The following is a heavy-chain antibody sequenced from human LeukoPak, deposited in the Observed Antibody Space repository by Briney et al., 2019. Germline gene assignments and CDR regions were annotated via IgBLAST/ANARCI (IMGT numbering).Heavy chain of an antibody. Sequence: GGSLRLSCAASGFTFRTNYMSWVRQAPGKGLEWVSSISSSSSSIYYADSVKGRFTISRDNAKNSLYLQMNSLRDEDTAVYYCARSVTRKFDYWGQGTMVTLSS. CDR1: GFTFRTNY. J-gene: IGHJ4*02. V-gene: IGHV3-48*02. D-gene: IGHD4-17*01. CDR2: ISSSSSSI. CDR3: ARSVTRKFDY.